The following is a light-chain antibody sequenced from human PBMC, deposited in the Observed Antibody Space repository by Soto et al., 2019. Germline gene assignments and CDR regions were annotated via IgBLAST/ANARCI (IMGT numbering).Light chain of an antibody. J-gene: IGKJ5*01. Sequence: IVMTQTPLSLSVTPGQPASISCKSSQSLLHSDGKTHLYWYLQKPGHSPQLLIYEVSNRVSGAPERISSSVSETDCTLKLSLVEAEDGGVYYCMQSMQLPITFGQRTRLEPK. CDR1: QSLLHSDGKTH. V-gene: IGKV2D-29*02. CDR3: MQSMQLPIT. CDR2: EVS.